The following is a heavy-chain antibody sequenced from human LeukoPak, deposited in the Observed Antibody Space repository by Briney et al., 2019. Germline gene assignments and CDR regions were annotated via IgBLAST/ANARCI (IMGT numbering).Heavy chain of an antibody. J-gene: IGHJ5*02. Sequence: SETLSLTCAVSGGSFSGFFWTWIRQPPGKGPEWIGEINQSRGTNYNPSLKSRVTISVDTSKNQFSLKLSSVTAAGTAVYYCARGSLSLFGELLYELQNWFDPWGQGTLVTVSS. V-gene: IGHV4-34*01. CDR2: INQSRGT. CDR1: GGSFSGFF. CDR3: ARGSLSLFGELLYELQNWFDP. D-gene: IGHD3-10*01.